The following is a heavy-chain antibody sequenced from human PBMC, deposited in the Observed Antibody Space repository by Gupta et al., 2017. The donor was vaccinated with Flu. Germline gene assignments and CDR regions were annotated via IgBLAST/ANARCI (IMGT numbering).Heavy chain of an antibody. V-gene: IGHV2-26*01. CDR1: GFSLSNARMG. J-gene: IGHJ4*02. Sequence: QVTLKESGPVLVKPTETLTLTCTVSGFSLSNARMGVSWIRQPPGKALEWLAHIFSNDEKAYSTSLKNRLTISKDTSKSQVVLTVTNMDPVDSATYVCARIYDKTGYHYTERYYFDYWGLGTLVTVSS. D-gene: IGHD3-22*01. CDR2: IFSNDEK. CDR3: ARIYDKTGYHYTERYYFDY.